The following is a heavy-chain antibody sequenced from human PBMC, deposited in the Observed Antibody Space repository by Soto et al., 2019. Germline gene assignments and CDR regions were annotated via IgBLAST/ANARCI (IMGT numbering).Heavy chain of an antibody. Sequence: PSETLSLTCAVYGGSFSGYYWSWIRQPPGKGLEWIGEINHSGSTNYNPSLKSRVTISIDTSKNQFSLKLSSVTAADTAIYYCATDSLCRAEHGTGRSKYDWFDPWGQGTLVTVSS. CDR1: GGSFSGYY. J-gene: IGHJ5*02. D-gene: IGHD6-19*01. CDR3: ATDSLCRAEHGTGRSKYDWFDP. CDR2: INHSGST. V-gene: IGHV4-34*01.